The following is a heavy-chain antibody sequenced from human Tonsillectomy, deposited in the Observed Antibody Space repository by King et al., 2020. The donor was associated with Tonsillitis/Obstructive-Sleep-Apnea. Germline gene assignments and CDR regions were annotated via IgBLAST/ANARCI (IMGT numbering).Heavy chain of an antibody. D-gene: IGHD2-21*02. Sequence: QLQESGPGLVKPSETLSLTCTVSGGSISSSSYYWGWIRQPPGKGLEWIGGIYYSGSTYYNPSLKSRVTISVDTSKNQFSLKLSSVTAADTAVYYCARQIVVVVTASRTYAFDYWGQGTLVTVSS. CDR1: GGSISSSSYY. V-gene: IGHV4-39*01. CDR3: ARQIVVVVTASRTYAFDY. J-gene: IGHJ4*02. CDR2: IYYSGST.